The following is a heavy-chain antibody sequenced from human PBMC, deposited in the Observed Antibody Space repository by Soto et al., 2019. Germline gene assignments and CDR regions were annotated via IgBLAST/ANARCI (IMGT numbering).Heavy chain of an antibody. V-gene: IGHV1-69*02. J-gene: IGHJ4*02. D-gene: IGHD3-10*01. Sequence: QVQLVQSGAEVKKPGSSVKVSCKASGDTFSFYTISWVRQAPGLGLEWMGRVNPILSMSNYAQKFQGRVTMTADKSTSTAYMELRSLRFEDTPFYYCATSYGSGYRAFDYWGQGALVTVSS. CDR2: VNPILSMS. CDR3: ATSYGSGYRAFDY. CDR1: GDTFSFYT.